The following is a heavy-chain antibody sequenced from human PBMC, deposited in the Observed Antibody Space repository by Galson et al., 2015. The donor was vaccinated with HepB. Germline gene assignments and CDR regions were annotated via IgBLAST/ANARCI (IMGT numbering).Heavy chain of an antibody. D-gene: IGHD5-24*01. Sequence: SLRLSCAASGFTFSSYGMHWVRQAPGRGLEWVAVISYDGSNKYYADSVKGRFTISRDNSKNTLYLQMNSLRAEDTAVYYCARNGYNTVVRFYYYYYYMDVWGKGTTVTVSS. CDR3: ARNGYNTVVRFYYYYYYMDV. V-gene: IGHV3-30*03. J-gene: IGHJ6*03. CDR2: ISYDGSNK. CDR1: GFTFSSYG.